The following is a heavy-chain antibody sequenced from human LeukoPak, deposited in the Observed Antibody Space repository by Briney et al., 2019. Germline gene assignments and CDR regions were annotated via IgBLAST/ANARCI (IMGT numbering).Heavy chain of an antibody. CDR1: GFTFSSYS. CDR2: ISISSSYI. V-gene: IGHV3-21*01. D-gene: IGHD6-19*01. Sequence: GGSLRLSCAASGFTFSSYSMNWVRQAPGKGLEWVSSISISSSYIYYADSVKGRFTISRDNAKNSLYLQMNSLRAEDTAVYYCARVNSSGWYLAYYYGMDVWGQGTTVTVSS. J-gene: IGHJ6*02. CDR3: ARVNSSGWYLAYYYGMDV.